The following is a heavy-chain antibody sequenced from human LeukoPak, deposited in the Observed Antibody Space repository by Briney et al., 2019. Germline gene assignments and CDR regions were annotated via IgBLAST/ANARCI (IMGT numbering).Heavy chain of an antibody. CDR1: GFTFDDYA. CDR2: ISWNSGSI. CDR3: ARDGYYYDSSGQVNYYYYYMDV. V-gene: IGHV3-9*01. Sequence: PGRSLRLSCAASGFTFDDYAMHWVRQAPGKGLEWVSGISWNSGSIGYADSVKGRFTISRDNAKNSLYLQMNSLRAEDTAVYYCARDGYYYDSSGQVNYYYYYMDVWGKGTTVTVSS. J-gene: IGHJ6*03. D-gene: IGHD3-22*01.